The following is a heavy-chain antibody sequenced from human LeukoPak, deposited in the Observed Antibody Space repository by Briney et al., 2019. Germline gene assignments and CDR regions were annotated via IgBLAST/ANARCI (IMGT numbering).Heavy chain of an antibody. D-gene: IGHD3-22*01. CDR2: INPSGGST. CDR3: ASGDYYDSSGYYENEYFQH. Sequence: ASVKVSCKASGYTFTSYYMHWVRQAPGQGLEWMGIINPSGGSTSYAQKFQGRVTMTRDTSTSTVYMELSSLRSEDTAVYYCASGDYYDSSGYYENEYFQHWGQGTLVTVSS. J-gene: IGHJ1*01. CDR1: GYTFTSYY. V-gene: IGHV1-46*01.